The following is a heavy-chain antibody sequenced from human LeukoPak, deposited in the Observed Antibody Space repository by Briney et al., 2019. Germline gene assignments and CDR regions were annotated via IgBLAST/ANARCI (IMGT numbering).Heavy chain of an antibody. Sequence: GGSLRLSCAASGFTFSSYWMHWVRQAPGKGLEWVSVIWNDGSNKYYADSVKGRFTISRDNFMNTLYLQMNSLRVEDTAVYYCARAVGPFDYWGQGTLVTVSS. CDR3: ARAVGPFDY. CDR2: IWNDGSNK. V-gene: IGHV3-33*08. D-gene: IGHD2-15*01. J-gene: IGHJ4*02. CDR1: GFTFSSYW.